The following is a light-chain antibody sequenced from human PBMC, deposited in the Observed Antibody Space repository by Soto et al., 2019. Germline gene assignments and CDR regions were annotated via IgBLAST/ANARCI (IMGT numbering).Light chain of an antibody. CDR2: EVS. CDR1: SSDVGGYNS. J-gene: IGLJ1*01. V-gene: IGLV2-14*01. CDR3: SSFTSSRTDV. Sequence: QSVLTQPASVSGSPEQSITISCTGTSSDVGGYNSVCWYQQHPGKAPKLMIYEVSNRPSGVSNRFSGSKSGNTASLTISGLQAEDEADYYCSSFTSSRTDVFGTGTKLTVL.